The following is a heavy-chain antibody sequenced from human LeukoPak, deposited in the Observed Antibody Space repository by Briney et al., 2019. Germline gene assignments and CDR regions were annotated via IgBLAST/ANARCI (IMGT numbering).Heavy chain of an antibody. CDR3: ARRGITMVRGVRLASFDP. CDR2: INSDGSST. J-gene: IGHJ5*02. V-gene: IGHV3-74*01. CDR1: GFTFSSYW. Sequence: PGGSLRLSCAASGFTFSSYWMHWVRHAPGKGLVWVSRINSDGSSTSYADSVKGRFTISRDNAKNTLYLQMNSLRAEDTAVYYCARRGITMVRGVRLASFDPWGQGTLVTVSS. D-gene: IGHD3-10*01.